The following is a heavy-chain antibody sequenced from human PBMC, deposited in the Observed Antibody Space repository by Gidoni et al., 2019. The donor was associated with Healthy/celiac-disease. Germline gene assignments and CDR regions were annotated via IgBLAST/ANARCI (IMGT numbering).Heavy chain of an antibody. CDR1: GFTFSSYG. V-gene: IGHV3-30*18. J-gene: IGHJ4*02. D-gene: IGHD1-26*01. CDR3: AKVRSRYSGSYGQFDY. Sequence: QVQLVESGGGVVQPGRSLRLSCAASGFTFSSYGMHWVRQAPGKGLEWVAVISYDGSNKYYADSVKGRFTISRDNSKNTLYLQMNSLRAEDTAVYYCAKVRSRYSGSYGQFDYWGQGTLVTVSS. CDR2: ISYDGSNK.